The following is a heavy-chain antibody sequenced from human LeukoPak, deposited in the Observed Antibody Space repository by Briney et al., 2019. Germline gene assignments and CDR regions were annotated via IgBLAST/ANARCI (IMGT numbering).Heavy chain of an antibody. D-gene: IGHD3-10*01. CDR2: IYYSGST. CDR3: ARPAYGSGSYSGFDY. Sequence: SETLSLTCTVSGGSISSSSYYWGWIRQPPGKVREWIGTIYYSGSTYYNPSLKSRVTISEGTSQNQFPLKLSSVTAADTAVYYWARPAYGSGSYSGFDYWGQGTLVTVSS. CDR1: GGSISSSSYY. J-gene: IGHJ4*02. V-gene: IGHV4-39*01.